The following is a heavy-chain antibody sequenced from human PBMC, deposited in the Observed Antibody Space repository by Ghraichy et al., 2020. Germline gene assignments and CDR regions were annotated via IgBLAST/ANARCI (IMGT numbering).Heavy chain of an antibody. CDR2: INGDSTII. J-gene: IGHJ4*02. D-gene: IGHD6-6*01. CDR1: GYNFRIND. Sequence: GGSLRLSCAASGYNFRINDINWVRQAPGKGLEWVSYINGDSTIIEYADSVKGRFTISRDNGRNSLYLQMDSLRAEDMAIYYCARGGAARPDYWGQGTLVTVSS. CDR3: ARGGAARPDY. V-gene: IGHV3-48*01.